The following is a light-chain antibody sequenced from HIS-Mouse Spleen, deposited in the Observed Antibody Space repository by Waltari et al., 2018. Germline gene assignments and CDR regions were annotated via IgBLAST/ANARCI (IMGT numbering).Light chain of an antibody. V-gene: IGKV1-9*01. CDR1: QGISSY. Sequence: DIQLTQSPSFLSASVGDRVTITCRASQGISSYLAWYQQKPGKAPQLLIYAASTLQGGVPSRFIGSGSGTEFTLTISSLQPEDFATYYCQQLNSYPPTFGQGTKVEIK. CDR2: AAS. J-gene: IGKJ1*01. CDR3: QQLNSYPPT.